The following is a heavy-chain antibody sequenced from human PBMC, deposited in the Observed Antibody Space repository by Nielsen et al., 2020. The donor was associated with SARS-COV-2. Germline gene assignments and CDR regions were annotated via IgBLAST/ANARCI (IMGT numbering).Heavy chain of an antibody. Sequence: SVKVSCKASGGTFSSYAISWVRQAPGQGLEWMRRIIPILGIANYAQKFQGRVTITADQSTSTAYMELSSLRSEDTAVYYCARGSFYGDYDGDFDYWGQGTLVTVSS. J-gene: IGHJ4*02. D-gene: IGHD4-17*01. V-gene: IGHV1-69*04. CDR1: GGTFSSYA. CDR2: IIPILGIA. CDR3: ARGSFYGDYDGDFDY.